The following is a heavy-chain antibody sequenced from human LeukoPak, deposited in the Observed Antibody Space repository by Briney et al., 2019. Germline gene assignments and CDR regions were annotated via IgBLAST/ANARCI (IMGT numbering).Heavy chain of an antibody. D-gene: IGHD2-21*02. CDR2: IYSDGSVR. CDR1: GFTFSSYW. J-gene: IGHJ4*02. Sequence: GGSLRLSCTASGFTFSSYWMHWVRQVPGKGLVWVSRIYSDGSVRTYADSVEGRFTISRDNAKNTVCLQMNSLRAEDTAVYYCTRAGMVTGLDYWGRGTLVTVSS. CDR3: TRAGMVTGLDY. V-gene: IGHV3-74*01.